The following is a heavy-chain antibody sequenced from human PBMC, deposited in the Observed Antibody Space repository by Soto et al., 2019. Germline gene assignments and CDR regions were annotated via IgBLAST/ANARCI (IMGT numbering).Heavy chain of an antibody. D-gene: IGHD3-10*01. J-gene: IGHJ6*02. V-gene: IGHV4-34*01. CDR1: GGSFSGYH. CDR2: INHSGST. CDR3: ARLKNYYYGSGSYPTYYYYYGMDV. Sequence: SETLSLTCAVYGGSFSGYHWSWIRQPPGKGLEWIGEINHSGSTNYNPSLKSRVTISVDTSKNLFSLKLSSVTAADTAVYYCARLKNYYYGSGSYPTYYYYYGMDVWGQGXTGTVS.